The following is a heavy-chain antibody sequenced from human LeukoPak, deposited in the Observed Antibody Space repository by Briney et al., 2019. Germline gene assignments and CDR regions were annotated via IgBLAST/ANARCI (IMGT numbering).Heavy chain of an antibody. J-gene: IGHJ4*02. CDR3: AREGYSSSCFDY. Sequence: PGGSLRLSCAASGFTFSSYAMHWVRQAPGKGLEWVAVISYDGSNKYYADSVKGRFTISRDNSKNTLYLQMNSLRAEGTAVYYCAREGYSSSCFDYWGQGTLVTVSS. CDR2: ISYDGSNK. V-gene: IGHV3-30*04. D-gene: IGHD6-13*01. CDR1: GFTFSSYA.